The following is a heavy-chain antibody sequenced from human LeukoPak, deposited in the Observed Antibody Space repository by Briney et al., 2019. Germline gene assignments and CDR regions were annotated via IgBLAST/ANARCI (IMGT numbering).Heavy chain of an antibody. V-gene: IGHV3-30-3*01. D-gene: IGHD6-19*01. J-gene: IGHJ4*02. CDR2: ISYDGSNK. Sequence: GRSLRLSCAASGFTFSSYAKHWVRQAPGKGLEWVAVISYDGSNKYYADSVKGRFTISRDNSKNTLYLQMNSLRAKDTAVHYCARDRGWRLFDYWGQGTLVTVSS. CDR3: ARDRGWRLFDY. CDR1: GFTFSSYA.